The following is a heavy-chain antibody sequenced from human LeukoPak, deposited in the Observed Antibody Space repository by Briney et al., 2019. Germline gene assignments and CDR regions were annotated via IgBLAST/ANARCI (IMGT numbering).Heavy chain of an antibody. CDR2: ISGSGGST. D-gene: IGHD4-23*01. J-gene: IGHJ1*01. CDR1: GFTFSSYG. CDR3: AKTLARGVIPWSEYFQH. V-gene: IGHV3-23*01. Sequence: GGSLRLSCAASGFTFSSYGMSWVRQAPGKGLEGVSGISGSGGSTSYADSVKGRFTISRDNSKNTLYLQMNSLRAEDTAVYYCAKTLARGVIPWSEYFQHWGQGTLVTVSS.